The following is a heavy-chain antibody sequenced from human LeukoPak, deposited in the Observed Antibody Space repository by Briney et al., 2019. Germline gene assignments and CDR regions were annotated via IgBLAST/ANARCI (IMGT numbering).Heavy chain of an antibody. V-gene: IGHV3-74*01. J-gene: IGHJ6*02. CDR3: ASLGQRPGAYYYYGMDV. Sequence: PGGSLRLSCEASGFNLSTYWMHWVRQVPGKGLVWVSRINSDGSSTSYADSVKGRFTISRDNAKNTLYLQMNSLRAEDTAVYYCASLGQRPGAYYYYGMDVWGQGTTVTVSS. D-gene: IGHD6-25*01. CDR2: INSDGSST. CDR1: GFNLSTYW.